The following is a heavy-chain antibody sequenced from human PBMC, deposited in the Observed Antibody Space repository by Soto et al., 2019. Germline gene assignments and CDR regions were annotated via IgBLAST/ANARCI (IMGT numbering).Heavy chain of an antibody. J-gene: IGHJ4*02. CDR3: ARGGEPPDY. D-gene: IGHD2-21*01. CDR1: GYTFTSYA. V-gene: IGHV1-3*05. CDR2: INAGHGNT. Sequence: QVQLVQSGAEEKKPGASVKVSCKASGYTFTSYAMHWVRQAPGQRLEWMGWINAGHGNTKNSQKFQAIRIITRDTAANTAYMELSSLRSEDTALYYCARGGEPPDYLGQGTLVTVSS.